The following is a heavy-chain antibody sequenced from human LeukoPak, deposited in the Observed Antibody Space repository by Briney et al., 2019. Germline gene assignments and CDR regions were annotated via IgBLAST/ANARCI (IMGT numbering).Heavy chain of an antibody. CDR1: GFIFRSSS. CDR3: AKVKSSLRVVGA. Sequence: GGSLRLSCAASGFIFRSSSMSWVRQAPGKGLEWVSSISAIGDITHYAESVQGRFTISRDNSGNTLYVQMNSLSVDDTAVYCCAKVKSSLRVVGAWGQGTLVTVSS. V-gene: IGHV3-23*01. D-gene: IGHD3-22*01. J-gene: IGHJ5*02. CDR2: ISAIGDIT.